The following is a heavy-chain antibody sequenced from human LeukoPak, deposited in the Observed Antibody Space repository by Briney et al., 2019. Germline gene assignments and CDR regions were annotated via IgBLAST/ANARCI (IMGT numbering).Heavy chain of an antibody. CDR2: IKPNSGDT. V-gene: IGHV1-2*02. J-gene: IGHJ4*02. CDR3: ARTPPAFECSSTTCPVLDY. CDR1: GFTLTDY. Sequence: ASVKVSCKASGFTLTDYIHWVRQDPRQGLQWMGWIKPNSGDTDYAQKFQGRVTMTRGTSISTVYMELSSLRSDDTAVYYCARTPPAFECSSTTCPVLDYWAQGTLVTVSS. D-gene: IGHD2-2*01.